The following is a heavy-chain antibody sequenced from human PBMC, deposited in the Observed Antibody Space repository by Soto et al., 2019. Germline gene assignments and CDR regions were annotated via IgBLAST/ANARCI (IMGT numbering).Heavy chain of an antibody. Sequence: QVQLQESGPGLVKPSQTLSLTCTVSGTSISSDVYYWSWIRQPPEKGLEWIGYISYSGNTYYNPSLLSRLTISLDTSKNQFSLKLDSVTAADTAVYYGAKAPYRGSNSRGPVAVWGQGTMVTVSS. D-gene: IGHD7-27*01. V-gene: IGHV4-30-4*01. J-gene: IGHJ3*01. CDR2: ISYSGNT. CDR3: AKAPYRGSNSRGPVAV. CDR1: GTSISSDVYY.